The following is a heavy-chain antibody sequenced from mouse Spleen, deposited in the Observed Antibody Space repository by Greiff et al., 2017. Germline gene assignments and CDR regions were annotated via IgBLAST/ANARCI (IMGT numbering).Heavy chain of an antibody. CDR3: TRDYYGSRKAMDY. CDR1: GFTFSSYA. D-gene: IGHD1-1*01. Sequence: EVKLMESGEGLVKPGGSLKLSCAASGFTFSSYAMSWVRQTPEKRLEWVAYISSGGDYIYYADTVKGRFTISRDNARNTLYLQMSSLKSEDTAMYYCTRDYYGSRKAMDYWGQGTSVTVSS. J-gene: IGHJ4*01. CDR2: ISSGGDYI. V-gene: IGHV5-9-1*02.